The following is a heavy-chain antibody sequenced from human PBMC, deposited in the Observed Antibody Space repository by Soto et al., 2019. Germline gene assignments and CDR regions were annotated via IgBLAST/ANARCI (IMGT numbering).Heavy chain of an antibody. V-gene: IGHV4-59*01. CDR2: IYYSGST. D-gene: IGHD6-19*01. CDR1: GGSISSYY. Sequence: QVQLQESGPGLVKPSETLSLTCTVSGGSISSYYWSWIRQPPGKGLEWIGYIYYSGSTNYNPSLKSRAXXSXDXXKNQCSLKLSSVTAADTAVYYCARARSGAVAAIDYWGQGTLVTVSS. J-gene: IGHJ4*02. CDR3: ARARSGAVAAIDY.